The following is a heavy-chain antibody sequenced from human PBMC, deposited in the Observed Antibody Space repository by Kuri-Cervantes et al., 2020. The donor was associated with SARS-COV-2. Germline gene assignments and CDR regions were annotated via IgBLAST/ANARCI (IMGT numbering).Heavy chain of an antibody. CDR3: ASYCSSTSCYTGLDY. Sequence: GSLRLSCTVSGGSISSSSYYWGWIRQPPGKGLEWIGSIYYSGSTYYNPSLKSRVTISVDTSKNQFSLKLSSVTAADTAVYYCASYCSSTSCYTGLDYWGQGTLVTVSS. CDR1: GGSISSSSYY. V-gene: IGHV4-39*01. D-gene: IGHD2-2*02. CDR2: IYYSGST. J-gene: IGHJ4*02.